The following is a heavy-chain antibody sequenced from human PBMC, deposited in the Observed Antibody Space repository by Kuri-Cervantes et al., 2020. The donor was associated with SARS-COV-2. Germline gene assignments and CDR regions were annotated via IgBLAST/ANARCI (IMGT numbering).Heavy chain of an antibody. CDR1: GFTFDDYA. Sequence: SLKISCAASGFTFDDYAMHWVRQAPGKGLEWVSGISWNSGSIGYADSVKGRFTISRDNAKNSLYLQMNSLRAEDTALYYCARGPSWGQGTLVTVSS. J-gene: IGHJ5*02. CDR3: ARGPS. CDR2: ISWNSGSI. V-gene: IGHV3-9*01.